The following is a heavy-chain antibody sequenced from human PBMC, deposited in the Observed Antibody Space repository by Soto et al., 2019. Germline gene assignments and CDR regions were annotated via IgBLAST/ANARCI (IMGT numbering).Heavy chain of an antibody. CDR3: ASGVNYYDSSGYVNYFDY. D-gene: IGHD3-22*01. V-gene: IGHV1-18*01. Sequence: QVQLVQSGAEVKKPGASVKVSCKASGYTFTSYGISWVRQAPGQGLEWMGWISAYNGNTNYAQKLQGRVTMTTDTSTSTGYMELRSLRSYDTAVYYCASGVNYYDSSGYVNYFDYWGQGTLVTVSS. J-gene: IGHJ4*02. CDR1: GYTFTSYG. CDR2: ISAYNGNT.